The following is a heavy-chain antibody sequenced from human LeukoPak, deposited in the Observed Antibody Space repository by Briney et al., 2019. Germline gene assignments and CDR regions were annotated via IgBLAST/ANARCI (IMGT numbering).Heavy chain of an antibody. V-gene: IGHV3-73*01. J-gene: IGHJ4*02. D-gene: IGHD2-21*02. Sequence: PGGSPRLSCAASGFTFSGSAMHWVRQASGKGLEWVGRIRSKANSYATAYAASVKGRFTISRDDSKNTAYLQMNSLKTEDTAVYYCTRPSAKGVTYFDYWGQGTLVTVSS. CDR2: IRSKANSYAT. CDR3: TRPSAKGVTYFDY. CDR1: GFTFSGSA.